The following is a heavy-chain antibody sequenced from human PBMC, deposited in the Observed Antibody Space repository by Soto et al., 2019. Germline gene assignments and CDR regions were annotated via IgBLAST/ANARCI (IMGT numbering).Heavy chain of an antibody. J-gene: IGHJ4*02. Sequence: PGGSLRLSCVASGFTFGRYAMSWVRQAPGKGLQWVSTIYGDGGRTFFADSVRGRFTISRDNSKHILYLQINGLETQDTGTYCCAKVRDDSGAFDYWGQGTLVTVSS. D-gene: IGHD1-1*01. CDR1: GFTFGRYA. CDR2: IYGDGGRT. CDR3: AKVRDDSGAFDY. V-gene: IGHV3-23*01.